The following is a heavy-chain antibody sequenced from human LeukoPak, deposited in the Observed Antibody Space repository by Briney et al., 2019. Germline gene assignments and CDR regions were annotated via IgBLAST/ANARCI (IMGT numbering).Heavy chain of an antibody. CDR2: ISGSGDST. Sequence: SCKASGGTFSSYAISWVRQAPGKGLEWVSGISGSGDSTYYADSVKGRFTISRDNSKNTLYLQMNGLRAEDTAVYYCATYRRGYHDSTESYYFDYWGQGTLVTVSS. CDR1: GGTFSSYA. CDR3: ATYRRGYHDSTESYYFDY. J-gene: IGHJ4*02. V-gene: IGHV3-23*01. D-gene: IGHD3-22*01.